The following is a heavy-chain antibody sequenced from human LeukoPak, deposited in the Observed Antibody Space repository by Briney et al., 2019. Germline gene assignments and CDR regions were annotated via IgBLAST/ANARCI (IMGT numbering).Heavy chain of an antibody. D-gene: IGHD6-13*01. CDR3: AKDGFSSSWYNWFDP. CDR2: ISGSGHNT. Sequence: QPGGSLRLSCAASGFTFSNFAMSWVRQAPGKGLEWVSAISGSGHNTYYADSVKGRFTISRDNSKNTLYLQMNSLRAEDTALYYCAKDGFSSSWYNWFDPWGQGTLVTVSS. J-gene: IGHJ5*02. CDR1: GFTFSNFA. V-gene: IGHV3-23*01.